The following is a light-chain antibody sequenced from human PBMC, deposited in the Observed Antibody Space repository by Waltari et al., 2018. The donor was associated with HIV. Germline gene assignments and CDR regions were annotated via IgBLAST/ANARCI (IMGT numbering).Light chain of an antibody. J-gene: IGLJ2*01. CDR2: EVS. Sequence: QSALTQPASVSGSPGQSITISCTGTSSDVGGYNYVSWYQQHPGKAPKLMIYEVSNRPSGVSERFSGSKSGNTASLTISGRQAEDEADYYCSSYTSSSTRLFGGGTKLTVL. CDR1: SSDVGGYNY. V-gene: IGLV2-14*01. CDR3: SSYTSSSTRL.